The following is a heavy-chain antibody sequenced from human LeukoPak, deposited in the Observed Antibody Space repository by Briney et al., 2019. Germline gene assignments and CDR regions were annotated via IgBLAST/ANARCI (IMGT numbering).Heavy chain of an antibody. CDR3: ARDSLSSGVFTFDY. Sequence: SETLSLTCTVSGGSISSYYWSWIRQPPGKGLEWIGYIYYSGSTNYNPSLKSRVTISVDTSKNQFSLKLSSVTAADTAVYYCARDSLSSGVFTFDYWGQGTLVTVSS. V-gene: IGHV4-59*01. CDR1: GGSISSYY. D-gene: IGHD6-19*01. CDR2: IYYSGST. J-gene: IGHJ4*02.